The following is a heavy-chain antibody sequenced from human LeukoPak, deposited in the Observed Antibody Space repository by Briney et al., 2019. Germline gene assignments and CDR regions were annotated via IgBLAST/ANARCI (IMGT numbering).Heavy chain of an antibody. CDR3: AKGPGLRSPSKLHY. CDR2: IRYDGSNK. J-gene: IGHJ4*02. Sequence: PGGSLRLSCAASGFTFSSYGMHWVRQAPGKGLEWVAFIRYDGSNKYYADSVKGRFTISRDNSKNTLYLQMNSLRAEDTAVYYCAKGPGLRSPSKLHYWGQGTLVTVSS. D-gene: IGHD2-15*01. CDR1: GFTFSSYG. V-gene: IGHV3-30*02.